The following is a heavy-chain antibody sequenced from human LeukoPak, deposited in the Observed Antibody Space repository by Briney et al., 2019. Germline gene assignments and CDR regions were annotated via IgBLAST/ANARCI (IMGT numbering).Heavy chain of an antibody. CDR1: GYTFTGYY. CDR2: INPNSGGT. J-gene: IGHJ4*02. V-gene: IGHV1-2*02. Sequence: VASVKVSCKASGYTFTGYYMHWVRQAPGQGLEWMGWINPNSGGTNYAQKFQGRVTMTRDTSISTAYMELSRLRSDDTAVYYCARGGGYSYGYGTWGYWGQGTLVTVSS. CDR3: ARGGGYSYGYGTWGY. D-gene: IGHD5-18*01.